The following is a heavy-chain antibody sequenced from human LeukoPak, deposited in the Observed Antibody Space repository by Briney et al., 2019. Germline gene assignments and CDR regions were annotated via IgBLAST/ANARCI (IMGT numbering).Heavy chain of an antibody. CDR1: GGSISSYY. J-gene: IGHJ4*02. Sequence: SETLSLTCTVSGGSISSYYWSWIRQSPGKGLEWIGYVYDSGSSNYNPSLKSRVTISIDTSKNQFSLRLTSVTAADTAVYYSARARGIVGAILDYWGQGTLVTVSS. D-gene: IGHD1-26*01. CDR2: VYDSGSS. V-gene: IGHV4-59*01. CDR3: ARARGIVGAILDY.